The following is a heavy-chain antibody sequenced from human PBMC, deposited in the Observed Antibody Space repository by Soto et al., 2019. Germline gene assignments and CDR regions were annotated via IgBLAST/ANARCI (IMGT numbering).Heavy chain of an antibody. CDR2: ISTYNGNT. CDR3: AREEGISDWHAFDY. CDR1: GYTFTDYG. D-gene: IGHD6-19*01. V-gene: IGHV1-18*04. J-gene: IGHJ4*02. Sequence: QVQLVQSGAEVKKPGASVKVSCKASGYTFTDYGISWVRQAPGQGLGWMGWISTYNGNTINAQKIQGRVTMTTDTSTSTAYVELRSLRSDDTAVYYCAREEGISDWHAFDYWGQGTLVTVSS.